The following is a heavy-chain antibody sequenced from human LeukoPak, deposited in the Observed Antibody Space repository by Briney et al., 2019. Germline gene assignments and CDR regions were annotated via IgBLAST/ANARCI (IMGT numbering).Heavy chain of an antibody. CDR2: ISSSGGTI. CDR1: GFTFSDYY. D-gene: IGHD2-2*01. Sequence: AGGSLRLSCAASGFTFSDYYMSWIRQAPGKGLEWVSYISSSGGTIYYADSVKGRFTISRDNAKNSLYLQMNSLRAEDTAVYYCSLKGYCSSTSCYAYYMDVWGKGTTVTVSS. V-gene: IGHV3-11*01. CDR3: SLKGYCSSTSCYAYYMDV. J-gene: IGHJ6*03.